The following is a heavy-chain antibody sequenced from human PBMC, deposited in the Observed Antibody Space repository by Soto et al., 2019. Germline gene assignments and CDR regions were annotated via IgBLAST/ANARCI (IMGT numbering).Heavy chain of an antibody. CDR2: IYPGDSDT. V-gene: IGHV5-51*01. D-gene: IGHD2-2*01. J-gene: IGHJ6*04. CDR1: GYSFTSYW. Sequence: PGESLKISCKGSGYSFTSYWIGWVRQIPGKGLEWMGIIYPGDSDTRYSPSFQGQVTISADKSISTAYLQWSSLKASDTAMYYCARLPDIVVVPAAMQRGGAEMDVWGKGTTVPVSS. CDR3: ARLPDIVVVPAAMQRGGAEMDV.